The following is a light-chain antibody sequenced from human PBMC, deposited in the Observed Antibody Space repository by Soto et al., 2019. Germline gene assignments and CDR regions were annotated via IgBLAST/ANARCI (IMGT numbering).Light chain of an antibody. CDR1: SSDVGGYNY. J-gene: IGLJ1*01. CDR3: SSYTSSRAYV. CDR2: EVS. Sequence: DLTHPASVSGSPGQAIPISYTGTSSDVGGYNYVSWYQQQSGKAPKLMIHEVSNRPSGVSNRFSGSKSGNTASLTISGLQAEDEADYYCSSYTSSRAYVFGIGTKVTVL. V-gene: IGLV2-14*01.